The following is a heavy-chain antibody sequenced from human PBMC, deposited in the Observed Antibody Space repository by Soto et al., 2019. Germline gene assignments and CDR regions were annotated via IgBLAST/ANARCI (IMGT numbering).Heavy chain of an antibody. J-gene: IGHJ6*02. CDR1: GFTFSSYG. Sequence: PGGSLRLSCAASGFTFSSYGMHWVRQAPGKGLEWVAVISYDGSNKYYADSVKGRFTISRDNSKNTLYLQMNSLRAEDTAVYYCAKAGFGLTYIYGMDVWGQGTTVTVSS. CDR3: AKAGFGLTYIYGMDV. D-gene: IGHD1-20*01. CDR2: ISYDGSNK. V-gene: IGHV3-30*18.